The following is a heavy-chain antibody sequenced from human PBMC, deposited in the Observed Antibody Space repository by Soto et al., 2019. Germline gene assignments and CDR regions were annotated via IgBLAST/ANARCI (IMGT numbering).Heavy chain of an antibody. CDR3: AGSTSSWGV. D-gene: IGHD6-13*01. J-gene: IGHJ6*04. CDR1: GFTSSNYW. V-gene: IGHV3-7*01. Sequence: EVQVVESGGGLVQPGGSLRLSCVASGFTSSNYWMNWVRQAPGKGLEWVANIKQEGSEKNYVDSVKGRFTISRDNAKNSLYLQMNSLRAEDTAVYYCAGSTSSWGVWGKGTTVTVSS. CDR2: IKQEGSEK.